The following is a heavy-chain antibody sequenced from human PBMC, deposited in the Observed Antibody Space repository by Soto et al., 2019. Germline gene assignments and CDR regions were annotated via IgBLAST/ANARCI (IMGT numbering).Heavy chain of an antibody. V-gene: IGHV1-69*12. D-gene: IGHD3-22*01. CDR1: GGTFSSYA. CDR3: GGGGGGQWLADY. J-gene: IGHJ4*02. CDR2: IIPIFGTA. Sequence: QVQLVQSGAEVKKPGSSVKVSCKASGGTFSSYAISWVRQAPGQGLEWMGGIIPIFGTANYAQKFQGRVTITADESQSPAYRGVGSLRFEDPAVYFCGGGGGGQWLADYWGQGTLVTVSS.